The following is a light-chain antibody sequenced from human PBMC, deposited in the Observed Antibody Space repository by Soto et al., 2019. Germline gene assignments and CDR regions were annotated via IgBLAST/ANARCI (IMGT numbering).Light chain of an antibody. J-gene: IGKJ4*01. Sequence: DIQMTQSPSTVSASVGDRVTITCRAGQSISRWLAWYQQKPGKAPKLLIQKASSLESGVPSRFSGSGSGTAFTLAISRLQPDDFANYWCQQYTIFSITFGPGPQVEIK. CDR1: QSISRW. CDR2: KAS. V-gene: IGKV1-5*03. CDR3: QQYTIFSIT.